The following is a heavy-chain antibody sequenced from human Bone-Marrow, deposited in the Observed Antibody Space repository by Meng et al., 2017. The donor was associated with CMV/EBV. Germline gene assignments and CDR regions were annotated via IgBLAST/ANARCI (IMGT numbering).Heavy chain of an antibody. J-gene: IGHJ6*01. CDR3: ARDPPPTYCSSTSCPDYYYYGMDV. CDR2: INPQGGGT. CDR1: GYIFIGYY. D-gene: IGHD2-2*01. Sequence: ASVKVSCKASGYIFIGYYIHWVRQAPGQGLEWMGWINPQGGGTNYAQRFQDRVTMTTDTSITTAYMELSRLRSEDTAVYYCARDPPPTYCSSTSCPDYYYYGMDVWGQGTTVTVSS. V-gene: IGHV1-2*02.